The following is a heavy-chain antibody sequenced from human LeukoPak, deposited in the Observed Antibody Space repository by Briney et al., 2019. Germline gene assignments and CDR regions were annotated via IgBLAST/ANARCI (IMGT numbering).Heavy chain of an antibody. CDR3: ARDQRGYYDSSVNAFDI. CDR1: GGSISNSDYY. D-gene: IGHD3-22*01. V-gene: IGHV4-61*02. CDR2: IYASGTS. Sequence: PSETLSLTCTVSGGSISNSDYYWSWIRQPAGKGLEWIGRIYASGTSASINSNPSLKSRVTISLDRSKNQVSLILSSVTAADTAVYYCARDQRGYYDSSVNAFDIWGQGTMVTVSS. J-gene: IGHJ3*02.